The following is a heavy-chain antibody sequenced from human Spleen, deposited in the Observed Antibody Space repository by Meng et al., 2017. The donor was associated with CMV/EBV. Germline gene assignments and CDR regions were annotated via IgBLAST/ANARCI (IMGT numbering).Heavy chain of an antibody. V-gene: IGHV3-30*04. J-gene: IGHJ4*02. CDR3: ARDETSKDY. D-gene: IGHD4-11*01. CDR1: GCTFSSYA. Sequence: LRRSCAASGCTFSSYAMHWVRQAPGKGLEWVAVISYDGSNKYYADSVKGRFTISRDNSKNTLYLQMNSLRAEDTAVYYCARDETSKDYWGQGTLVTVSS. CDR2: ISYDGSNK.